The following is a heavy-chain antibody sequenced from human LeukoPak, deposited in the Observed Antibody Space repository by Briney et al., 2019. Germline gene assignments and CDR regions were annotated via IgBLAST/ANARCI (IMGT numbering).Heavy chain of an antibody. Sequence: GRSLRLSCAASGFTFSSYGMHWVRQAPGKGLEWVAVISYDGSNKYHADSVKGRFTISRDNSKNTLYLQMNSLRAEDTAVYYCAKASVLLWALDYWGQGTLVTVSS. D-gene: IGHD3-10*01. CDR3: AKASVLLWALDY. CDR1: GFTFSSYG. CDR2: ISYDGSNK. J-gene: IGHJ4*02. V-gene: IGHV3-30*18.